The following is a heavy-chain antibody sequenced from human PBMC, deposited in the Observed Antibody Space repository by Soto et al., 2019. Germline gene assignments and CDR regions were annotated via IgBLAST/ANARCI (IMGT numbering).Heavy chain of an antibody. CDR2: ISGSGGST. Sequence: GGSLRLSCAASGFTFSSYAMSWVRQAPGKGLEWVSAISGSGGSTYYADSVKGRFTISRDNSKNTLYLQMNSLRAEDTAVYYCAARDFWSGYSNYYYYGMDVWGQGTTVTVSS. CDR1: GFTFSSYA. J-gene: IGHJ6*02. V-gene: IGHV3-23*01. D-gene: IGHD3-3*01. CDR3: AARDFWSGYSNYYYYGMDV.